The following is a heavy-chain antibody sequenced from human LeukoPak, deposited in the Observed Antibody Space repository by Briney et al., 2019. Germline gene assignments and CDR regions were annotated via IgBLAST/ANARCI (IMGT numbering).Heavy chain of an antibody. V-gene: IGHV3-23*01. Sequence: GGSLRLSCAASGFTFSSYGMHWVRQAPGKGLEWVSAISSSGYSTYYADSVKGRFTISRDNSKNTLYLQMNSLRAEDTAVYYCAKDDYGDYTLGYFDYWGQGTLVTVSS. D-gene: IGHD4-17*01. CDR1: GFTFSSYG. CDR3: AKDDYGDYTLGYFDY. CDR2: ISSSGYST. J-gene: IGHJ4*02.